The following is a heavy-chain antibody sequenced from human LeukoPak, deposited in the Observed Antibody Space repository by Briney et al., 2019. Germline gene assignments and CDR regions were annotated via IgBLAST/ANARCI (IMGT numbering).Heavy chain of an antibody. CDR2: ISWDGGST. Sequence: PGGSLRLSCAASGFTFDDYTMHWVRQAPGKGLEWVSLISWDGGSTYYANSVKGRFTISRDNSKNSLYLQMNSLRTEDTALYYYAKGEVVRGRFYGMDVWGQGTTVTVSS. J-gene: IGHJ6*02. CDR3: AKGEVVRGRFYGMDV. V-gene: IGHV3-43*01. CDR1: GFTFDDYT. D-gene: IGHD3-10*01.